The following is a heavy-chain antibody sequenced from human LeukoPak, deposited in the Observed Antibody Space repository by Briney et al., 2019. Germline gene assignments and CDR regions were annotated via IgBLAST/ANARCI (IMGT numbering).Heavy chain of an antibody. Sequence: AGGSPRLSCTASGFIFSDYYMGWVRQAPGQGLEWISYISTIGYTSYADSVKGRFTISRDTAKKSVYLQMNSLRAEDTSIYYCTRRDCTRTSCYASDWGQGTLVTVSS. CDR1: GFIFSDYY. V-gene: IGHV3-11*06. CDR2: ISTIGYT. J-gene: IGHJ4*02. D-gene: IGHD2-2*01. CDR3: TRRDCTRTSCYASD.